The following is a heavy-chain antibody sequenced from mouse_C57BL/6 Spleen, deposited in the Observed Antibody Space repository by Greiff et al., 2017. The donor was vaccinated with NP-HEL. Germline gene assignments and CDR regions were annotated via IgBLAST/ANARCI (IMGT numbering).Heavy chain of an antibody. V-gene: IGHV5-17*01. D-gene: IGHD1-1*01. CDR1: GFTFSDYG. CDR2: ISSGSSTI. Sequence: VESGGGLVKPGGSLKLSCAASGFTFSDYGMHWVRQAPEKGLEWVAYISSGSSTIYYADTVKGRFTISRDNAKNTLFLQMTSLRSEDTAMYYCARGAYYYGSSYGWFAYWGQRTLVTVSA. CDR3: ARGAYYYGSSYGWFAY. J-gene: IGHJ3*01.